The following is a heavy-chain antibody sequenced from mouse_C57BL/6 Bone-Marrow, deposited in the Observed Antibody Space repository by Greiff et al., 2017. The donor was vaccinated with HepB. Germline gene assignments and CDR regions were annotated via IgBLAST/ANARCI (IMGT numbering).Heavy chain of an antibody. Sequence: QVQLKESGAELVKPGASVKLSCKASGYTFTSYWMHWVKQRPGQGLEWIGMIHPNSGSTNYNEKFKSKATLTVDKSSSTAYRQLSSLTSEDSAVYYCARPLYYYGSSYYAMDYWGQGTSVTVSS. CDR1: GYTFTSYW. CDR2: IHPNSGST. V-gene: IGHV1-64*01. D-gene: IGHD1-1*01. CDR3: ARPLYYYGSSYYAMDY. J-gene: IGHJ4*01.